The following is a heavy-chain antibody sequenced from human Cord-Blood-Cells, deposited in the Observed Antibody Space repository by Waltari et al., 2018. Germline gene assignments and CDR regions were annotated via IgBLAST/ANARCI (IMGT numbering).Heavy chain of an antibody. Sequence: QVQLVESGGGVVQPGRSLRLSCAASGFTFSSYGMHWVRQAPGKGLGWVAVISYDGSNKYYADSVKGRFTISRDNSKNTLYLQMNSLRAEDTAVYYCASASGFDYWGQGTLVTVSS. CDR1: GFTFSSYG. CDR3: ASASGFDY. J-gene: IGHJ4*02. D-gene: IGHD3-3*01. CDR2: ISYDGSNK. V-gene: IGHV3-30*03.